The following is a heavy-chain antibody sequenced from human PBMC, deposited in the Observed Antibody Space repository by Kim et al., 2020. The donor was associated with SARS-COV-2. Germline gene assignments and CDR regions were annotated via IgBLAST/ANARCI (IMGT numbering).Heavy chain of an antibody. CDR2: ITANNDYI. CDR1: GFNFSSYA. CDR3: ARCSGYISSSGLLSYYYYCLDV. V-gene: IGHV3-21*01. D-gene: IGHD6-6*01. J-gene: IGHJ6*02. Sequence: GGSLRLSCTPSGFNFSSYAMNWVRQAPGKGLEWVSSITANNDYINSADSLKGRFTISRDNAKNSLYLQINSLRAEDTAVYYCARCSGYISSSGLLSYYYYCLDVWGQVTTVTVSS.